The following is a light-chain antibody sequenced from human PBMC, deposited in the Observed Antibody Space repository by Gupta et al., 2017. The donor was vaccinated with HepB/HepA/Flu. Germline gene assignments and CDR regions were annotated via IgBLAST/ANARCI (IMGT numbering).Light chain of an antibody. CDR3: GSWDSSLSDWV. V-gene: IGLV1-51*02. Sequence: QSALTQPPAVSAAPGQRVTISWSGSRSNIGYNYVSWYPQLPGTAPNLLIFDDGERPSGIPDRFSVSKSGTSATLGLTGLQTGDEADYYCGSWDSSLSDWVFGGGTKLTVL. CDR2: DDG. CDR1: RSNIGYNY. J-gene: IGLJ3*02.